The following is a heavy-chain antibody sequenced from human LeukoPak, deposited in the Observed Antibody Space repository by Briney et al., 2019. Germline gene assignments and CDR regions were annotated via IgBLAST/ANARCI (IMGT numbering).Heavy chain of an antibody. V-gene: IGHV3-11*06. CDR1: GFTFSDYY. CDR2: NSSSSSYT. Sequence: GWSLRLSCAASGFTFSDYYMSWVRQAPGKGLEWVSFNSSSSSYTNYADSVKGRFTISRDNAKNSLYLQMNSLRAEDTAVYSCTRSPEYYCSSTSCLYYYGMDVWGQGTTVTVSS. J-gene: IGHJ6*02. D-gene: IGHD2-2*01. CDR3: TRSPEYYCSSTSCLYYYGMDV.